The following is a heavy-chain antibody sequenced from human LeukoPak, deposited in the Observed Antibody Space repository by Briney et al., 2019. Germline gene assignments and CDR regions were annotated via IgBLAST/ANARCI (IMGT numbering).Heavy chain of an antibody. V-gene: IGHV4-34*01. D-gene: IGHD5-18*01. CDR3: ARGPSPVDTAMVLVDY. Sequence: SETLSLTCAVYGGPFSGYYWSWIRQPPGKGLEWIGEINHSGSTNYNPSLKSRVTISVDMSKNQFSLKLSSVTAADTAVYYCARGPSPVDTAMVLVDYWGQGTLVTVSS. J-gene: IGHJ4*02. CDR1: GGPFSGYY. CDR2: INHSGST.